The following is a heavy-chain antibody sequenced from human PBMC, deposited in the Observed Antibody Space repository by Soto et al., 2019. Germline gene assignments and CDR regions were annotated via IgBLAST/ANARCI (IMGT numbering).Heavy chain of an antibody. D-gene: IGHD5-18*01. J-gene: IGHJ4*02. Sequence: GASVKVSCKASGYTFTSYGISWVRQAPGQGLEWMGWISAYNGNTNYAQKLQGRVTMTTDTSTSTAYMELRSLRSDDTAVYYCARDIAAGYSYVTVYWGQGTLVTVSS. CDR1: GYTFTSYG. CDR2: ISAYNGNT. V-gene: IGHV1-18*01. CDR3: ARDIAAGYSYVTVY.